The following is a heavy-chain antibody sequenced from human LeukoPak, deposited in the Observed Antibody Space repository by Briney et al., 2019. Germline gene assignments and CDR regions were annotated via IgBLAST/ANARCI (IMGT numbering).Heavy chain of an antibody. D-gene: IGHD2-15*01. Sequence: ASVTVSCKASGGTFSSYAISWVRQAPGQGLEWMGGIIPIFGTANYAQKYQGRVTITADESTSTAYMELSSLRSEDTAVYYCARDFRSFYYYYYGMDVWGQGTTVTVSS. CDR2: IIPIFGTA. CDR3: ARDFRSFYYYYYGMDV. J-gene: IGHJ6*02. V-gene: IGHV1-69*13. CDR1: GGTFSSYA.